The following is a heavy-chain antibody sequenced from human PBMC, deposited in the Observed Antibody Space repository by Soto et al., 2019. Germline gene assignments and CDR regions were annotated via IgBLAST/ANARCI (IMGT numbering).Heavy chain of an antibody. Sequence: GVSLRLSCAGSGFSLSDYYMSCMRQAPGKGLEWVSYISSSGSSIYYADSVKGRFTISRDNAKNSMYLQMNGLRAEDTAMYYCATDRVTLHGTFGYWGEGTLVTVSS. V-gene: IGHV3-11*01. CDR1: GFSLSDYY. CDR3: ATDRVTLHGTFGY. CDR2: ISSSGSSI. J-gene: IGHJ4*02. D-gene: IGHD6-13*01.